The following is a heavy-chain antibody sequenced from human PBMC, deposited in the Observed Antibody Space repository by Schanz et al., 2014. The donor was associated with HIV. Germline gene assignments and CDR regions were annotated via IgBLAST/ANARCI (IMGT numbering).Heavy chain of an antibody. J-gene: IGHJ3*02. Sequence: QVQVVESGGGVVQPGRSLRLSCAASGFTFSNYAIHWVRQAPGKGLEWVALIWYDGSNKYYADSVKGRFTISRDNSKNTLFLQLNSLRAEDTAVYYCARGAGDTDWGRIWGQGTLVTVSS. CDR3: ARGAGDTDWGRI. V-gene: IGHV3-33*01. CDR2: IWYDGSNK. CDR1: GFTFSNYA. D-gene: IGHD5-18*01.